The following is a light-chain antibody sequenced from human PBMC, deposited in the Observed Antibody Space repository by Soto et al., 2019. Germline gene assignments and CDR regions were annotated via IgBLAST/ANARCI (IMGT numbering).Light chain of an antibody. CDR2: YAS. J-gene: IGKJ2*01. CDR1: QRVRSW. CDR3: QQYNSHSLYS. Sequence: DIQLTQSPSILSASVGDRVTITCRVSQRVRSWLAWYQQKPGKAPNLLIYYASNLASGVPSRFSGSGSGTEYTLSISSLQPEDFATYFCQQYNSHSLYSFGQGTKLEIK. V-gene: IGKV1-5*01.